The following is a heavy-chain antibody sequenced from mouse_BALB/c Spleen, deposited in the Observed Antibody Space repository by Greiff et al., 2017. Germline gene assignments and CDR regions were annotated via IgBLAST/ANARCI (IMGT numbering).Heavy chain of an antibody. CDR3: ARDYYDRSCDYAMDY. CDR2: IRYKANGYTT. D-gene: IGHD1-1*01. V-gene: IGHV7-3*02. Sequence: DVQLVESGGGFVQPGGSLRLSCATSGFTFTDYYMSWVRPPPGQALEWLGFIRYKANGYTTEYSASVKGRFTISRDNSQNILYLQMNTLRAEDSATDYWARDYYDRSCDYAMDYWGQGTSVTVSS. CDR1: GFTFTDYY. J-gene: IGHJ4*01.